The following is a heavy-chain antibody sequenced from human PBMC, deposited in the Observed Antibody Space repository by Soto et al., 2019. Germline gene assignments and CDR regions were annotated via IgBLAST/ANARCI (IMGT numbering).Heavy chain of an antibody. D-gene: IGHD2-2*01. Sequence: PGGSLRLSCAASGFTFSSYAMSWVRQAPGKGLEWVSAISGSGGSTYYADSVKGRFTISRDNSKNTLYLQVSSLRAEDTAVYYCALRYCSRTACPPLNSYFYMDVWGKGTTVTVSS. J-gene: IGHJ6*03. CDR2: ISGSGGST. V-gene: IGHV3-23*01. CDR1: GFTFSSYA. CDR3: ALRYCSRTACPPLNSYFYMDV.